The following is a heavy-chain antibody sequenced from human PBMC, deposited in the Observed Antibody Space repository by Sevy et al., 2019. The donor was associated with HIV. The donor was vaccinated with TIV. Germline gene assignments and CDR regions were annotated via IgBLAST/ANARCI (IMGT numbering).Heavy chain of an antibody. V-gene: IGHV4-59*01. Sequence: SETLSLTCTVSGGSISSYYWSWIRQPPGKGLEWIGYIYYSGSTNYNPSLKSRVTISVDTSKNQFSLKLSSVTAADTAVYYCAGGTPLYYYGMDVWGQGTTVTVSS. CDR1: GGSISSYY. CDR3: AGGTPLYYYGMDV. CDR2: IYYSGST. D-gene: IGHD2-15*01. J-gene: IGHJ6*02.